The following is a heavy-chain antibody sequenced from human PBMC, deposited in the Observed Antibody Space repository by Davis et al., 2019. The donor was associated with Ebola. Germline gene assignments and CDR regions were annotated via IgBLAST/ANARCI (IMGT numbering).Heavy chain of an antibody. J-gene: IGHJ6*02. D-gene: IGHD2-2*01. CDR1: GYTFTSYY. V-gene: IGHV1-69*04. Sequence: SVKVSCKASGYTFTSYYMHWVRQAPGQGLEWMGRIIPILGIANYAQKFQGRVTISADKSTSTAYMELSSLRSEDTAVYYCARDPYCSSTSCRYYYYGMDVWGQGTTVTVSS. CDR3: ARDPYCSSTSCRYYYYGMDV. CDR2: IIPILGIA.